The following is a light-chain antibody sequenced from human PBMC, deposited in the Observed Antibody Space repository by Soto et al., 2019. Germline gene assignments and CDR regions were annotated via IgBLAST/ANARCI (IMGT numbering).Light chain of an antibody. J-gene: IGKJ1*01. CDR3: QQYGSSPPFT. CDR1: QSVSSGY. Sequence: ELVLTQSPVTLSLSPGERATLSCRASQSVSSGYLAWYQQKPGQPPRLLIYAASSRATGIPDRFSGSASGTDFTLTISRLEPEDFAVYYCQQYGSSPPFTFGQGTKVEIK. CDR2: AAS. V-gene: IGKV3-20*01.